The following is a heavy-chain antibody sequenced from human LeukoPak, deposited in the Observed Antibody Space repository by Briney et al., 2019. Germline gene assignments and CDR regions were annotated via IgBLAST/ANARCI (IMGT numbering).Heavy chain of an antibody. D-gene: IGHD2-2*01. CDR1: GVSISSGSYY. J-gene: IGHJ6*03. V-gene: IGHV4-61*02. CDR3: ARDGGGEYCSSTSCYLRYYMDV. Sequence: PSQTLSLTCTVSGVSISSGSYYWSWIRQPAGKGLEWIGRIYPSGSTSYNPSLKSRVTISVDTSKNQFSLNLSSVTAADTAVYYCARDGGGEYCSSTSCYLRYYMDVWGKGTTVTVSS. CDR2: IYPSGST.